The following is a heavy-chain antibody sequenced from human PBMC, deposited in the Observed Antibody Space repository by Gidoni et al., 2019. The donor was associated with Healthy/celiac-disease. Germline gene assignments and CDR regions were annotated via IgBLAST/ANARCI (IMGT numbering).Heavy chain of an antibody. CDR1: GGSISSSSYY. CDR3: ARQNDYYGMDV. CDR2: IYYSGST. V-gene: IGHV4-39*01. Sequence: QLQLQESGPGLVKPSETLSLTCTVSGGSISSSSYYWGWLRQPPGKGLEWIGSIYYSGSTYYNPSLKSRVTISVDTSKNQFSLKLSSVTAADTAVYYCARQNDYYGMDVWGQGTTVTVSS. J-gene: IGHJ6*02.